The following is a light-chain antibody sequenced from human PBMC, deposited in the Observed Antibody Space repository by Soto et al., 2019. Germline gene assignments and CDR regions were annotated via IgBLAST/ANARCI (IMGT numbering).Light chain of an antibody. V-gene: IGKV1-6*01. CDR1: QGIRND. Sequence: AIPMTQSPSSLSASVGDRVTITCRASQGIRNDLGWYQQKPGKAPKLLIYAASGLQSGVPTRFSGSGSGTDFTLTISSLQPEDFATYYCLQDYNYPPTFGQGTKLEIK. CDR3: LQDYNYPPT. J-gene: IGKJ2*01. CDR2: AAS.